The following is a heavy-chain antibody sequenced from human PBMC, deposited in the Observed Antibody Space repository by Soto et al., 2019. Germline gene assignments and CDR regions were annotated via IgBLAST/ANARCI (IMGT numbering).Heavy chain of an antibody. CDR1: GYSFTNYW. CDR3: ARLDRAYYYGMDV. D-gene: IGHD3-9*01. J-gene: IGHJ6*02. Sequence: GESLKISCEGSGYSFTNYWIIWVRQMPGKGLEWMGRIDPSDSYTNYRPSFQGHVTISADKSISTAYLQWSSLKASDTAMYYCARLDRAYYYGMDVWGQGNTVTVS. V-gene: IGHV5-10-1*01. CDR2: IDPSDSYT.